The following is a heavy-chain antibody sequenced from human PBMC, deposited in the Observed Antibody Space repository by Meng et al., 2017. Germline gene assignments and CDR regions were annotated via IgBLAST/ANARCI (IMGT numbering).Heavy chain of an antibody. CDR1: GGSVSSGGYS. CDR2: IFHSGTP. Sequence: QLQLQESGSGLVKPSQTLSLSCAVSGGSVSSGGYSWNWIRQPPGKGLEWIGYIFHSGTPYYNPSLESRVTISIDTSKNQFSLKVTSATAADTAVYYCARGYGGLDYWGQGTLVTVSS. D-gene: IGHD3-10*01. V-gene: IGHV4-30-2*01. J-gene: IGHJ4*02. CDR3: ARGYGGLDY.